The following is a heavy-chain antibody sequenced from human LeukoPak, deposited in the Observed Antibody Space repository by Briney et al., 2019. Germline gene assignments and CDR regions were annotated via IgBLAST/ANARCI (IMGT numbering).Heavy chain of an antibody. V-gene: IGHV3-53*01. Sequence: GGSLRLSCAASGFTFSSYSMNWVRQAPGKGLEWVSFIYSAGSIYYSDSVKGRFTISIDNSKNTLYLQMNSLRAEDTAVYYCARRAGAYTHPYDYWGQGTLVTVSS. D-gene: IGHD3-16*01. J-gene: IGHJ4*02. CDR1: GFTFSSYS. CDR2: IYSAGSI. CDR3: ARRAGAYTHPYDY.